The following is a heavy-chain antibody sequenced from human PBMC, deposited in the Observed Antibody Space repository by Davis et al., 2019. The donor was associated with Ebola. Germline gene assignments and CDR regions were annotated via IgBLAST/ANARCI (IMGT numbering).Heavy chain of an antibody. Sequence: GESLKISCTTSGFTFSAYAMSWVRQAPGRGLEWVSAISGGGSDSYLLDSVKGRFTISRDNSKNKVYLQMNSLRVEDTAVYYCARDEKHFFDTNGDWFDSWGQGTLVSVSS. J-gene: IGHJ5*01. CDR2: ISGGGSDS. CDR3: ARDEKHFFDTNGDWFDS. D-gene: IGHD3-22*01. V-gene: IGHV3-23*01. CDR1: GFTFSAYA.